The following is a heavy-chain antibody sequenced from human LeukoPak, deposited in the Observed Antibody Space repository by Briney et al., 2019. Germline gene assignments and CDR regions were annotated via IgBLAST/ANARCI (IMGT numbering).Heavy chain of an antibody. CDR1: GFTFSSYW. D-gene: IGHD3-16*01. CDR2: INGDGSTT. V-gene: IGHV3-74*01. CDR3: ARGGVGWAYFDY. J-gene: IGHJ4*02. Sequence: GGSLRLSCAASGFTFSSYWMHWVRQAPGKGLVWVSRINGDGSTTTYADSVKGRFTISRDNAKTTLYLQMNSLRAEDTAVYYCARGGVGWAYFDYWGQGTLVTVSS.